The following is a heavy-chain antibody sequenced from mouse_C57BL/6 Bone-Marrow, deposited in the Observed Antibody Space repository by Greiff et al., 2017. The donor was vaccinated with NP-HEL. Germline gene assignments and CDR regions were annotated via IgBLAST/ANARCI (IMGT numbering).Heavy chain of an antibody. D-gene: IGHD1-1*01. CDR3: ARERIYYGSSFAY. J-gene: IGHJ3*01. CDR2: ISDGGSYT. CDR1: GFTFSSYA. Sequence: EVMLVESGGGLVKPGGSLKLSCAASGFTFSSYAMSWVRQTPEKRLEWVATISDGGSYTYYPDNVKGRFTISRDNAKNNLYLQMSHLKSEDTAMYYCARERIYYGSSFAYWGQGTRVTVSA. V-gene: IGHV5-4*01.